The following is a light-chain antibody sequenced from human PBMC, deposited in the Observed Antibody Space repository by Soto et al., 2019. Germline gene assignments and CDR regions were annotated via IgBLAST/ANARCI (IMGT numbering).Light chain of an antibody. CDR3: FSSTTTSTHG. Sequence: QSALTQPPSASGSPGQSITISCTGTSSDIGAYDYVSWFQQHPGKAPKLMISEVNNRPSGVSNRFSGSKSGNTAYLTISGLQVEDEAEYFCFSSTTTSTHGFGTGTKVTVL. J-gene: IGLJ1*01. V-gene: IGLV2-14*01. CDR1: SSDIGAYDY. CDR2: EVN.